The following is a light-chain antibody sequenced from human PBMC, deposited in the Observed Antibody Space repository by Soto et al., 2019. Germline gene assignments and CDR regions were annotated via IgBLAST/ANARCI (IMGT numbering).Light chain of an antibody. CDR3: QQRSNWPPIT. V-gene: IGKV3-11*01. CDR2: DAS. Sequence: ETVMTQSPATLSVSPGERFTLSCRASQSVSSYLAWYQQKPGQAPRLLIYDASNRATGIPARFSGSGSGTDFTLTISSLEPEDFAVYYCQQRSNWPPITFGQGTRLEI. J-gene: IGKJ5*01. CDR1: QSVSSY.